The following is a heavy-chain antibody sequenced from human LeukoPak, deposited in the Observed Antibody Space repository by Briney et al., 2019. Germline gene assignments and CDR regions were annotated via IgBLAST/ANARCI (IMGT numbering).Heavy chain of an antibody. Sequence: PGGSLRHSCAASGFTFSSYSMNWVRQAPGKGLEWVSYISSSSSTIYYADSVKGRFTISRDNAKNSLYLQMNSLRADDTAVYYCARFAAGGSYYYYMDVWGKGTTVTVSS. CDR1: GFTFSSYS. CDR3: ARFAAGGSYYYYMDV. V-gene: IGHV3-48*01. D-gene: IGHD6-25*01. CDR2: ISSSSSTI. J-gene: IGHJ6*03.